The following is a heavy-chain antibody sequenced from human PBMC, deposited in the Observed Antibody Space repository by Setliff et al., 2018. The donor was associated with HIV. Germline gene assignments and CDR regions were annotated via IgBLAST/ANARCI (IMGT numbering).Heavy chain of an antibody. CDR3: AKVKVPTTDLYFLDY. D-gene: IGHD1-1*01. J-gene: IGHJ4*02. CDR1: GGSISSYY. Sequence: PSETLSLTCTVSGGSISSYYWSWIRQPPGKGLEWIGEINHSGSTNCNPSLKSRVTISVDTSKNQFSLRLSSVTAADTALYYCAKVKVPTTDLYFLDYWGQGTPVTVSS. V-gene: IGHV4-34*01. CDR2: INHSGST.